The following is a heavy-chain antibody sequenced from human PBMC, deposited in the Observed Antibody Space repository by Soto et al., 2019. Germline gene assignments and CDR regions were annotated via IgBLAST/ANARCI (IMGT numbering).Heavy chain of an antibody. J-gene: IGHJ4*02. CDR1: GGSISSSSYY. CDR2: IYYSGST. Sequence: SETLSLTCTVSGGSISSSSYYWGWIRQPPGKGLEWIGSIYYSGSTYYNPSLKSRVTISVDTSKNRFSLKLSSVTAADTAVYYCARRRPNYFDYWGQGTLVTVSS. CDR3: ARRRPNYFDY. V-gene: IGHV4-39*01.